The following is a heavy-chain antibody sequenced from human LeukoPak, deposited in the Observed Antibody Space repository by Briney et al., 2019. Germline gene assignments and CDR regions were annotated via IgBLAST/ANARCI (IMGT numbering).Heavy chain of an antibody. Sequence: VGSLRLSCAASGFTFSSYSMNWVRQAPGKGLEWVSSISSSSSYIYYADSVKGRFTISRDNAKNSLYLQMNSLRAEDTAVYYCARAPGDYFDYWGQGTLVTVSS. CDR2: ISSSSSYI. D-gene: IGHD1-14*01. V-gene: IGHV3-21*01. J-gene: IGHJ4*02. CDR1: GFTFSSYS. CDR3: ARAPGDYFDY.